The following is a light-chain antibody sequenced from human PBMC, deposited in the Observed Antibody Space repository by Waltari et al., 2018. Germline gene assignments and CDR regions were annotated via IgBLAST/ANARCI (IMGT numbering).Light chain of an antibody. V-gene: IGLV2-8*01. CDR3: SSYGGNDNLV. CDR2: AGS. CDR1: SSDVGGYNF. J-gene: IGLJ3*02. Sequence: QSALTQPPSASGSPGQSVTISCTGTSSDVGGYNFVSWYQQHPGKAPKAMIYAGSKRPPGAPDPFPGSKAGNTASLTGSGVKGEDEGDYYCSSYGGNDNLVFGGGTKLTVL.